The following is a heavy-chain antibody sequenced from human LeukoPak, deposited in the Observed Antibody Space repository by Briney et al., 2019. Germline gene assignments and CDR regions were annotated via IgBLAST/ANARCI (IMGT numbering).Heavy chain of an antibody. V-gene: IGHV1-8*03. Sequence: ASVKVSCKASGYTFTSYDINWVRQATGQGLEWMGWMNPNSGNTGYAQKFQGRVTITGNTSISTAYMELSSLRSEDTAVYYCAGGLSGQLVLISYYYYYMDVWGKGTTVTVSS. CDR2: MNPNSGNT. J-gene: IGHJ6*03. CDR3: AGGLSGQLVLISYYYYYMDV. CDR1: GYTFTSYD. D-gene: IGHD6-6*01.